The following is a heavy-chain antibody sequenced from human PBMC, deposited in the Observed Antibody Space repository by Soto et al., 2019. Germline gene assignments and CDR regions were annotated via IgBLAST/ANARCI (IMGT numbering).Heavy chain of an antibody. D-gene: IGHD1-1*01. V-gene: IGHV6-1*01. CDR3: ARGSWDDVSGHYYMDV. CDR1: GDSVSSNSAA. Sequence: SQTLSLTCDISGDSVSSNSAAWNWIRQTPSRGLEWLGRTYYRSKWYSNYAISVKGRVTVNPDTFKNQFSLQLNSVTPEDTAVYYCARGSWDDVSGHYYMDVWGKGTTVTV. J-gene: IGHJ6*03. CDR2: TYYRSKWYS.